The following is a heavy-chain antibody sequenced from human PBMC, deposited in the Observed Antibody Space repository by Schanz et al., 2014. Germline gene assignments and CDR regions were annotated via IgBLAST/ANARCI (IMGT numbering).Heavy chain of an antibody. CDR3: AKAADWPVTRFDP. D-gene: IGHD3-9*01. J-gene: IGHJ5*02. CDR1: GFTFSIYA. CDR2: ISGDHRNT. V-gene: IGHV3-23*04. Sequence: EVQLVESGGGWVQPGGSLRLSCSASGFTFSIYAMHWVRQAPGKGLEWVSSISGDHRNTFYADSVKGRFTISRDNSKNTLYLQMNSLRAEDTAVYYCAKAADWPVTRFDPWGQGTLVTVSS.